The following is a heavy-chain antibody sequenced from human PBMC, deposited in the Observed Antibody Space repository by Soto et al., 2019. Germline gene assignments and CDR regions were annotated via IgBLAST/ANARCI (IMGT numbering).Heavy chain of an antibody. V-gene: IGHV1-2*04. CDR1: GYTFTGYY. J-gene: IGHJ6*02. Sequence: ASVKVSCKASGYTFTGYYMHWVRQAPGQGLEWMGWINPNSGGTNYAQKFQGWVTMTRDTSISTAYMELSRLRSDDTAVYYCARGTVRGVDYYGMDVWGQGTKVTVSS. CDR2: INPNSGGT. CDR3: ARGTVRGVDYYGMDV. D-gene: IGHD3-10*01.